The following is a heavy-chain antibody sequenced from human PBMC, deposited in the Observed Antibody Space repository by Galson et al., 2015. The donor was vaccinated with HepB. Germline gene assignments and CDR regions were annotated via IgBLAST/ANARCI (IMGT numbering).Heavy chain of an antibody. CDR1: GFTFSSYW. Sequence: SLRLSCAASGFTFSSYWMHWVRQAPGKGLVWVSRINSDGSSTFYADSVKGRFTISRDNAKNTLHLQMNSLRAEDTAVYYCASYYYDSSACYFDNWGQGTLVTVSS. J-gene: IGHJ4*02. D-gene: IGHD3-22*01. V-gene: IGHV3-74*01. CDR3: ASYYYDSSACYFDN. CDR2: INSDGSST.